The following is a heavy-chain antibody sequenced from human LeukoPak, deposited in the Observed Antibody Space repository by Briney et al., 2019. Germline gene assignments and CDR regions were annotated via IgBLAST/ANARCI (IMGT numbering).Heavy chain of an antibody. CDR3: ARRGSGSYPFDY. V-gene: IGHV4-39*01. CDR2: IYYSGST. D-gene: IGHD3-10*01. CDR1: GGSISSSSYY. Sequence: SETLSLTCTVSGGSISSSSYYWGWIRQPPEKGLEWIGSIYYSGSTYYNPSLKSRVTISVDTSKNQFSLKLSSVTAADTAVYYCARRGSGSYPFDYWGQGTLVTVSS. J-gene: IGHJ4*02.